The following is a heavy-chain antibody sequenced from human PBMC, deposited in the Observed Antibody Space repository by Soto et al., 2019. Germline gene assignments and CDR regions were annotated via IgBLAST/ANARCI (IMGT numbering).Heavy chain of an antibody. J-gene: IGHJ5*02. V-gene: IGHV1-2*02. Sequence: GASVKVSCKASGYTFTGYYMHWVRQAPGQGLEWMGWINPNSGGTNYAQKFQGRVTMTRDTSISTAYMELSRLRSDDTAVYYCAGAGYSSSWSNWFDPWGQGTLVTVSS. CDR1: GYTFTGYY. D-gene: IGHD6-13*01. CDR2: INPNSGGT. CDR3: AGAGYSSSWSNWFDP.